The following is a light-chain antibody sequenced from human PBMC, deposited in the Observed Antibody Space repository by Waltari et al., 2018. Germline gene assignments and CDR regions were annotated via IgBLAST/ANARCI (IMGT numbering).Light chain of an antibody. J-gene: IGLJ1*01. CDR1: SSDVGGYNY. CDR3: SSYAGSSYV. Sequence: QSALTQPPSPSGSPGQSVTISCTGTSSDVGGYNYVSWYQQHPDKAPKLMIYDVSKRPSGVPDRSSGSKSGNTASLTVSGLQAEDEADYYCSSYAGSSYVFGTGTKVTVL. CDR2: DVS. V-gene: IGLV2-8*01.